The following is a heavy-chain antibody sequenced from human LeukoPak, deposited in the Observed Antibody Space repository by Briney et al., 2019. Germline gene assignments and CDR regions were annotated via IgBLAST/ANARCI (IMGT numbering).Heavy chain of an antibody. CDR3: AKGRYISGWYEVDY. CDR1: GFTFGTHT. J-gene: IGHJ4*02. V-gene: IGHV3-49*03. CDR2: IRSSGTT. D-gene: IGHD6-19*01. Sequence: GGSLRLSCTTSGFTFGTHTMHWFRQAPGKGLQWIGFIRSSGTTQYAASVKGRFTISRDDSKSIAYLQMNSLRAEDTAVYYCAKGRYISGWYEVDYWGQGTLVTVSS.